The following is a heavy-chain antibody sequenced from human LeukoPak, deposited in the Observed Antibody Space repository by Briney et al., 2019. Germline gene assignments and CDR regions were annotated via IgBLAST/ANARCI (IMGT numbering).Heavy chain of an antibody. CDR2: IFYSGNT. CDR1: GGSISSYY. J-gene: IGHJ4*02. CDR3: ARHWETSSWYVDY. D-gene: IGHD6-13*01. Sequence: PSETLSLTCTVSGGSISSYYWSWIRQPPGKGLEWIGYIFYSGNTNYNPSLKSRVTISVDTSKNQFSLKLSSVTAADTAVYYCARHWETSSWYVDYWGQGTLVTVSS. V-gene: IGHV4-59*08.